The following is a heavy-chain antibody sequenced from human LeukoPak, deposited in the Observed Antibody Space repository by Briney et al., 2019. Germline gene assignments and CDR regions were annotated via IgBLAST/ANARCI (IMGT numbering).Heavy chain of an antibody. CDR2: IYYSGSA. D-gene: IGHD3-16*01. Sequence: SETLSLTCIVSGGSISSSYWSWIRQPPGKGLEWIGYIYYSGSANYNPSLKSRVTISVDTSKNQFSLKLTSVTAADTAVYYCAKGGGRQDIWGQGTMVTVSS. CDR3: AKGGGRQDI. V-gene: IGHV4-59*01. CDR1: GGSISSSY. J-gene: IGHJ3*02.